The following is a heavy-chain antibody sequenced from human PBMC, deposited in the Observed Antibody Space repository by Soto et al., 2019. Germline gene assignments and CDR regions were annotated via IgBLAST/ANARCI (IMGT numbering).Heavy chain of an antibody. D-gene: IGHD2-15*01. CDR3: ARARGARYFDY. CDR1: GGSISSGDYY. V-gene: IGHV4-30-4*01. J-gene: IGHJ4*02. CDR2: IYYSGST. Sequence: QVQLQESGPGLVKPSQTLSLACTVSGGSISSGDYYWSWIRQPPGKGLEWIGYIYYSGSTYYNPSLNSRVTISVDTSKNQFSLKLSSVTAADTAVHYCARARGARYFDYWGQGTLVTVSS.